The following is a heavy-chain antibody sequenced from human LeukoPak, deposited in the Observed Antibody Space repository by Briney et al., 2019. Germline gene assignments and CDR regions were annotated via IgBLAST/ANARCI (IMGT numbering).Heavy chain of an antibody. CDR3: ARVPRVTMVRGVIDHF. D-gene: IGHD3-10*01. CDR2: INPNSGGT. Sequence: VASVKVSCKASGYTFTGYYMHWVRQAPGQGLEWMGWINPNSGGTNYAQKFQGRVTMTRDTSISTAYMELSRLKSDDTAVYYCARVPRVTMVRGVIDHFWGQGTLVTVSS. V-gene: IGHV1-2*02. CDR1: GYTFTGYY. J-gene: IGHJ4*02.